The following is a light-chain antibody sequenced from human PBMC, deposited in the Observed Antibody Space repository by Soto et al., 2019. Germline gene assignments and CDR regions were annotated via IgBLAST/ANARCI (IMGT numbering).Light chain of an antibody. CDR3: HQYHNWPPYT. V-gene: IGKV1-9*01. CDR2: AAS. CDR1: QGISSY. J-gene: IGKJ2*01. Sequence: DIQLTQSPSFLSASVGDRVTITCRASQGISSYLAWYQQKPGKAPKLLIYAASTLQSGVPSRFSGSGSGTEFTLTISSLQPEDFATYYCHQYHNWPPYTFGQGTKLEIK.